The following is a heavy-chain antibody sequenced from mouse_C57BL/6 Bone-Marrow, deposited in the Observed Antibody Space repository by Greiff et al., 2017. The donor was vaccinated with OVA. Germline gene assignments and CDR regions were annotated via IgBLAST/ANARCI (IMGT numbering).Heavy chain of an antibody. D-gene: IGHD2-3*01. Sequence: VQGVESGAELARPGASVKLSCKASGYTFTSYGISWVKQRTGQGLEWIGEIYPRSGNTYYNEKFKGKATLTADKSSSTAYMELRSLTSEDSAVYFCARGRLLSWFAYWGQGTLVTVSA. J-gene: IGHJ3*01. CDR2: IYPRSGNT. CDR1: GYTFTSYG. CDR3: ARGRLLSWFAY. V-gene: IGHV1-81*01.